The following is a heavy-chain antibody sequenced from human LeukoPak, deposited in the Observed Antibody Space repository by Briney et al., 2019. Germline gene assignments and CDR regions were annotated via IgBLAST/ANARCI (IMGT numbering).Heavy chain of an antibody. Sequence: PSETLSLTCAVSGGSISSTNWWSWVRQPPGKGLEWIGEIYHSGSTNYNLSLKSRVTISIDKSNNQFSLKLSSVTAADTAVYYCATSIAVAGVFDYWGQGTLVTVSS. D-gene: IGHD6-19*01. CDR2: IYHSGST. V-gene: IGHV4-4*02. CDR3: ATSIAVAGVFDY. CDR1: GGSISSTNW. J-gene: IGHJ4*02.